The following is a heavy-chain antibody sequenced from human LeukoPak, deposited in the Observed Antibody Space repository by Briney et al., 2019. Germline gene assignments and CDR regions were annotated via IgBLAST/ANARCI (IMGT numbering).Heavy chain of an antibody. CDR1: GYTFTSYY. J-gene: IGHJ4*02. CDR3: ARDGRSRPRAYCGGDCYSVY. CDR2: INPSGGST. Sequence: ASVKVSCKASGYTFTSYYMNWVRQAPGQGLEWMGIINPSGGSTSYAQKFQGRVTMTRDTSTSTVYMELSSLRSEDTAVYYCARDGRSRPRAYCGGDCYSVYWGQGTLVTVSS. V-gene: IGHV1-46*01. D-gene: IGHD2-21*02.